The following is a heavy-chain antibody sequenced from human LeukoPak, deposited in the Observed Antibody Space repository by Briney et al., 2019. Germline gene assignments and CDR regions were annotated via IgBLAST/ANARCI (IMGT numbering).Heavy chain of an antibody. D-gene: IGHD5-24*01. CDR2: IYYSGST. CDR1: GGPISSGDYY. Sequence: SETLSLTCTVSGGPISSGDYYWSWIRQPPGKGLEWIGYIYYSGSTYYNPSLKSRVTISVDTSKNQFSLKLSSVTAADTAVYYCARGGIGAPHEGRDGDHWGQGTLVTVSS. CDR3: ARGGIGAPHEGRDGDH. V-gene: IGHV4-30-4*01. J-gene: IGHJ4*02.